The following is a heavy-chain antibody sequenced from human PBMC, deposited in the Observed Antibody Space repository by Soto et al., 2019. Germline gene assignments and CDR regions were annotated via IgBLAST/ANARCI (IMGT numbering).Heavy chain of an antibody. CDR3: GGGGGAYGGNLATYYFDY. CDR2: IIPLFGTT. J-gene: IGHJ4*02. Sequence: QVHLVQSGAEVKKPGSSVKVSCKASGGTFSSYAVIWVRQAPGQGLEWMGGIIPLFGTTNYAQTFQGRVKSPGAELTNTASLEFSTLGSEDTAVDSWGGGGGAYGGNLATYYFDYWGQGTLVTVSS. D-gene: IGHD4-17*01. V-gene: IGHV1-69*01. CDR1: GGTFSSYA.